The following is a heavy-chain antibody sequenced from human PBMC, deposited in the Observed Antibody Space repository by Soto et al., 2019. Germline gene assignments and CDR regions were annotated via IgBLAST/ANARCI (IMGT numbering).Heavy chain of an antibody. CDR1: GYTFTNYG. J-gene: IGHJ4*02. Sequence: QVQLVQSGAEVKRPGPSVKVSCKTSGYTFTNYGITWVRQAPGQGLEWMGWTSPYNGNTNYAQKFQGRVTMTTDTSTSTAYMELGSLASDDTAVYYCARDTSRISVAVDFDYWGQGTLVTVSS. V-gene: IGHV1-18*01. CDR2: TSPYNGNT. D-gene: IGHD6-19*01. CDR3: ARDTSRISVAVDFDY.